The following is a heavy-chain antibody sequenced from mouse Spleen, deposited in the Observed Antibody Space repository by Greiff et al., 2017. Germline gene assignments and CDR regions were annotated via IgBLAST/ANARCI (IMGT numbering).Heavy chain of an antibody. CDR2: ISSSCGNT. CDR3: ARRGNYPYYFDY. D-gene: IGHD2-1*01. Sequence: EVQLVESGGGLVKLGGSLKLSCAASGFTFSSYAMSWVRQTPGKRLEWVATISSSCGNTYYPDSVKGRFTISRDNAKNTLYLQMGSLKSEDTAMYYCARRGNYPYYFDYWGQGTTLTVSS. CDR1: GFTFSSYA. V-gene: IGHV5-9-3*01. J-gene: IGHJ2*01.